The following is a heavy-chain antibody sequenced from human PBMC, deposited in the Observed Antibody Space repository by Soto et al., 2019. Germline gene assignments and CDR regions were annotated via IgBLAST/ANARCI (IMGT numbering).Heavy chain of an antibody. CDR2: VSAYNGYT. CDR3: ARVTSIAVPEGP. CDR1: GFTFSNYG. Sequence: QVQLVQSGAEVKKPGASVKVSCKGSGFTFSNYGFNWVRQAPGQGLEWVGWVSAYNGYTKSAQNFQDSLIMTTDTSTNTAYMELRGLRPDDTALYYCARVTSIAVPEGPWGQGTLVTVSS. D-gene: IGHD6-19*01. J-gene: IGHJ4*02. V-gene: IGHV1-18*01.